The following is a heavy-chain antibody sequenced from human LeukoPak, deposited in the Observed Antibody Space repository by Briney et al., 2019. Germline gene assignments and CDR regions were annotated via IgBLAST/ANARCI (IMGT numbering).Heavy chain of an antibody. V-gene: IGHV3-30-3*01. Sequence: GRALRLSFAASGFTFSSYAMHWVRQAPCKGLEWVAVISYDGSNKYYADSVKGRFTISRDNSKNTLYLQMNSLRPEDTAVYYCARRLWTGSKLYYYGMDVWGQGPTVTVSS. CDR3: ARRLWTGSKLYYYGMDV. CDR2: ISYDGSNK. D-gene: IGHD3/OR15-3a*01. J-gene: IGHJ6*02. CDR1: GFTFSSYA.